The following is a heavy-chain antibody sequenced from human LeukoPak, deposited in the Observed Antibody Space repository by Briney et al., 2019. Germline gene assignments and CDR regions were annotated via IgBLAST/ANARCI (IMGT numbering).Heavy chain of an antibody. D-gene: IGHD2-15*01. CDR2: ISSSSSYI. J-gene: IGHJ6*03. CDR1: GFTFSSYS. CDR3: ARVLGGPRYYYYYMDV. Sequence: GGSLRLSCAASGFTFSSYSMNWVRQAPGKGLEWVSSISSSSSYIYYADSVKGRFTISRDNAKNSLYLQMNSLRAEDTAVYYCARVLGGPRYYYYYMDVWGKGTTVTISS. V-gene: IGHV3-21*01.